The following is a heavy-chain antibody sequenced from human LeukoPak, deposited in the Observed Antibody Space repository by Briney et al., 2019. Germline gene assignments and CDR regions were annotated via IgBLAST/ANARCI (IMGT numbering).Heavy chain of an antibody. D-gene: IGHD5-12*01. CDR3: AKDSNTGGYSFGS. CDR1: GFTFHHYS. V-gene: IGHV3-43*01. J-gene: IGHJ4*02. CDR2: ISWDGGIT. Sequence: GGSLRLSFAASGFTFHHYSMHWVRQPPGKGLEWVSLISWDGGITYFADSVRGRFTISRDNGKNSLSLEMNSLRTEDTALYYCAKDSNTGGYSFGSWGQGTLVTVTS.